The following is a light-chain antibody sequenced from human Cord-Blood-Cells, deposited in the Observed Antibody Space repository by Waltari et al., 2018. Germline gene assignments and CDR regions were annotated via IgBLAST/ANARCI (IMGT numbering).Light chain of an antibody. V-gene: IGKV1-8*01. CDR3: QQYYSYPRT. Sequence: AIRMTQSPSSLYASTGARVTIKCRASQGISSYLAWYQQKPGQAPKLLTYAASTLQSGVPSRFSGSGSGTDFSLTISCLQSEDFATYYCQQYYSYPRTFGQGTKVEIK. CDR1: QGISSY. CDR2: AAS. J-gene: IGKJ1*01.